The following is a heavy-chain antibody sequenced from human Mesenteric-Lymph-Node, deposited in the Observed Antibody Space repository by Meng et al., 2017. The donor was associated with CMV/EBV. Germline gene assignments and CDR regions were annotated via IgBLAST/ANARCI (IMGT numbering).Heavy chain of an antibody. CDR2: ISSSSSYI. D-gene: IGHD6-19*01. Sequence: GESLKISCAASGFTFSSYSMNWVRQAPGKGLEWVSSISSSSSYIYYADSEKGRFTISRDNAKNTLYLQMNSLRAEDTAMYYCAKDPGSGSSGWFIDSWGQGTLVTVSS. J-gene: IGHJ4*02. CDR3: AKDPGSGSSGWFIDS. CDR1: GFTFSSYS. V-gene: IGHV3-21*01.